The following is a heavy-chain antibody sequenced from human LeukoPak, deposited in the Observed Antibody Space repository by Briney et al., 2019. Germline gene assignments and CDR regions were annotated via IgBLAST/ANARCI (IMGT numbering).Heavy chain of an antibody. J-gene: IGHJ5*02. CDR3: AREGAYTNFVNRSDA. CDR2: INHDGTT. Sequence: SETLSLTCAVYGGSFRDYYWSWIRQPPGKGLEWIGEINHDGTTNYNPSLKSRVIMSVDASKSQFFLTLTPVTAADTAVYYCAREGAYTNFVNRSDAWGQGTLVTVSS. D-gene: IGHD2-2*02. V-gene: IGHV4-34*01. CDR1: GGSFRDYY.